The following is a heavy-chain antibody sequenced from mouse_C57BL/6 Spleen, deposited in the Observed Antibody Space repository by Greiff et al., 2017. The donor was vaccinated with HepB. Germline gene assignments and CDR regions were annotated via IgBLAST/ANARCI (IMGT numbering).Heavy chain of an antibody. CDR3: ARRGYGSSYAWFAY. CDR1: GYTFTSYW. D-gene: IGHD1-1*01. V-gene: IGHV1-59*01. Sequence: QVQLQQPGAELVRPGTSVKLSCKASGYTFTSYWMHWVKQRPGQGLEWIGVIDPSDSYTNYNQKFKGKATLTVDTSSSTAYMQLSSLTSADSAVYYCARRGYGSSYAWFAYWGQGTLVTVSA. CDR2: IDPSDSYT. J-gene: IGHJ3*01.